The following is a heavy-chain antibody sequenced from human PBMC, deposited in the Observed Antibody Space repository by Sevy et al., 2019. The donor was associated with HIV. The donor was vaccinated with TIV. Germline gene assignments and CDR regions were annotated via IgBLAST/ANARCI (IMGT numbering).Heavy chain of an antibody. CDR2: IYSDDTT. Sequence: GGSMRLSCAVSGFTVSANYMTWVPQATWKGLEWVSVIYSDDTTHHADSVKGRFSISRDNSNNTLYLQMNSLRAEDTAVYYCARGKGGYGYGLNYWGQGTLVTVSS. CDR3: ARGKGGYGYGLNY. CDR1: GFTVSANY. V-gene: IGHV3-66*01. J-gene: IGHJ4*02. D-gene: IGHD5-18*01.